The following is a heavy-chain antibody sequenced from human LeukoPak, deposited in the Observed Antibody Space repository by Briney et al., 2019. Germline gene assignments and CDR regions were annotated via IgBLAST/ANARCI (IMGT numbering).Heavy chain of an antibody. V-gene: IGHV4-4*07. Sequence: SETLSLTCTVSGGSTINYFRSWIRQPAGRGLEWIWHIYTSGTTHYNPSLKNRVTISLDTSKSQFSLQLNSVTAADSAVYYCARAEGSGSGAYTLDYWGQGILVTVSS. J-gene: IGHJ4*02. CDR2: IYTSGTT. CDR1: GGSTINYF. CDR3: ARAEGSGSGAYTLDY. D-gene: IGHD3-10*01.